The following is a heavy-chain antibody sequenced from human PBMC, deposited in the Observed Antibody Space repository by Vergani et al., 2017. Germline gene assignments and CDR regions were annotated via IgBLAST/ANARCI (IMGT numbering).Heavy chain of an antibody. Sequence: EVQLVESGGGLVKPGGSLRLSCAASGFTFSNAWMSWVRQAPGKGLEWVGRIKSKTDGGTTDYAAPVKGRFTISRDDSKNTLYLQMNSLKTEDTAVYYCTTQYDFWSGYSHYYYMDVWGKGTTVTVSS. J-gene: IGHJ6*03. CDR2: IKSKTDGGTT. CDR1: GFTFSNAW. D-gene: IGHD3-3*01. V-gene: IGHV3-15*01. CDR3: TTQYDFWSGYSHYYYMDV.